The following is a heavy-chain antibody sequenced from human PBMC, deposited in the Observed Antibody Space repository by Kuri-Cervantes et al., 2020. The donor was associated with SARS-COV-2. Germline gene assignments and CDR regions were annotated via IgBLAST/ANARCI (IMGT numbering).Heavy chain of an antibody. CDR2: IYSGGST. D-gene: IGHD3-10*01. V-gene: IGHV3-NL1*01. CDR1: GFTFDDYA. J-gene: IGHJ6*02. Sequence: GGSLRLSCAASGFTFDDYAMHWVRQAPGKGLEWVSVIYSGGSTYYADSAKGRFTISRHNSKNTLYLQMNSLRAEDTAVYYCAKLPSGHRISYYYGSGSYMDYYYYGMDVWGQGTTVTVSS. CDR3: AKLPSGHRISYYYGSGSYMDYYYYGMDV.